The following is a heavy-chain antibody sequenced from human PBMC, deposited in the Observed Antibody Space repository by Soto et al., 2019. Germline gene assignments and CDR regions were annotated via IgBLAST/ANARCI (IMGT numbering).Heavy chain of an antibody. CDR1: GYTFTSYG. CDR3: VRDWAYSSGNDAFDI. J-gene: IGHJ3*02. D-gene: IGHD6-19*01. Sequence: QVQLVQSGAEVKKPGASVKVSCKASGYTFTSYGISCVRQAPGQGLEWMGWISPYNGNTYYAQKFQGRVTMTRDTSTSTVYMELRSLRSDDTAVYYCVRDWAYSSGNDAFDIWGQGTMVTVSS. CDR2: ISPYNGNT. V-gene: IGHV1-18*01.